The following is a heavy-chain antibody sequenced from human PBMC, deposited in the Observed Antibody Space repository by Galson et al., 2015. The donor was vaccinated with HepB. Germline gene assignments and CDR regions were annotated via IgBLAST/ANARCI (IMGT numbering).Heavy chain of an antibody. Sequence: SLRLSCAASGFTVSSNYMSWVRQAPGKGLEWVSVIYSGGSTYYADSVKGRFTISRDNSKNTLYLQMNSLRAEDTAVYYCARDGGWREQQGLDPWGQGTLVTVSS. CDR3: ARDGGWREQQGLDP. J-gene: IGHJ5*02. CDR2: IYSGGST. CDR1: GFTVSSNY. D-gene: IGHD6-13*01. V-gene: IGHV3-53*01.